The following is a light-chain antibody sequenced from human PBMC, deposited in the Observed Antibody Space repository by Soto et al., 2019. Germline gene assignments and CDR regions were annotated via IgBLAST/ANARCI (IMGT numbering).Light chain of an antibody. CDR2: EDN. CDR3: ASWDTSLNSGV. V-gene: IGLV1-51*02. J-gene: IGLJ2*01. Sequence: QSVLTQPPSVSAAPGQKVTISCSGGSSNIAINIVSWYQQLPGRAPKLLIYEDNKRPSGIPDRFSGSKSGTSATLGITALQTGDEADYYCASWDTSLNSGVFGGGTKLTVL. CDR1: SSNIAINI.